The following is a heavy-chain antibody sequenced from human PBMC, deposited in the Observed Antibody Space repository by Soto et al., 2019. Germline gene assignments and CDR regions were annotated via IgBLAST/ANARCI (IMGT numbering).Heavy chain of an antibody. CDR1: GFTFSDYW. V-gene: IGHV3-7*05. J-gene: IGHJ4*02. Sequence: EVQLVEAGGGVVQWGGSLRLSCAASGFTFSDYWMNWVRQAPGKGLEWVASIKYDGAEKSYVDSVKGRFTISRDNPKNSVYLQMASLRAEDTAVYYCARDGVAPGLYFDHWGQGTPVTVSS. CDR2: IKYDGAEK. D-gene: IGHD3-10*01. CDR3: ARDGVAPGLYFDH.